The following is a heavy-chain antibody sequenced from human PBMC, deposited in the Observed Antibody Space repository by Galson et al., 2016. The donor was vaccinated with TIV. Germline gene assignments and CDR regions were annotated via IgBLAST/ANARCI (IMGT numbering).Heavy chain of an antibody. Sequence: SLRLSCAASGFTFSSYTMTWVRQAPGKGLEWVSSISSTGSTIYYADSVKGRFTISRDNAKNSLYLQMNGLRAEDTAVYYCGPLGQVYSRAFTYWGQGTLVTVSS. D-gene: IGHD3-16*01. V-gene: IGHV3-48*01. CDR2: ISSTGSTI. J-gene: IGHJ4*02. CDR1: GFTFSSYT. CDR3: GPLGQVYSRAFTY.